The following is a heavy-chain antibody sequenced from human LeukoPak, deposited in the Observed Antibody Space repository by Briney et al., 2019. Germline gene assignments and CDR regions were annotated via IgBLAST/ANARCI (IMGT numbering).Heavy chain of an antibody. CDR1: GYTFTAYY. Sequence: ASVTVSCRASGYTFTAYYIHWVRQAPGEGLQWMGRINPNNGATDYVQKFQGRVTMTRDTSVNTVYMELGGLRSDDTATYFCARLNTDPWGQGTLVTVSS. J-gene: IGHJ5*02. CDR3: ARLNTDP. V-gene: IGHV1-2*02. CDR2: INPNNGAT.